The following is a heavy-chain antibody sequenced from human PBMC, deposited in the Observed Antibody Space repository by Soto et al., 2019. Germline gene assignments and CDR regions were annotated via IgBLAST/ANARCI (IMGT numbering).Heavy chain of an antibody. CDR2: ISAYNGNT. D-gene: IGHD6-13*01. V-gene: IGHV1-18*01. Sequence: QVQLVQSGAEVKKPGASVKVSCKASGYTFSSYGISWVRQAPGQGLEWMGWISAYNGNTNYAQKPQGRVTMTTDTSTSTAYMEVRSLGSDDPAMYCCARSIAAAVDLDYWGQGTLVTVSS. CDR1: GYTFSSYG. J-gene: IGHJ4*02. CDR3: ARSIAAAVDLDY.